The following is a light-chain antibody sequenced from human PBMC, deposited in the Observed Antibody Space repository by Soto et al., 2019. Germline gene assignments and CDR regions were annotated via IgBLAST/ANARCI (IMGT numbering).Light chain of an antibody. CDR2: SDN. CDR3: ASWDDSLNGVV. V-gene: IGLV1-44*01. Sequence: QSVLTQPPSASGTPGQRVTISCSGSFSNVGINTVNWYQQLPGTAPKLLIYSDNQRPSGVPDRFSGSKSGTSASLAISGLQSEDAADYYCASWDDSLNGVVFGGGPKLIVL. CDR1: FSNVGINT. J-gene: IGLJ2*01.